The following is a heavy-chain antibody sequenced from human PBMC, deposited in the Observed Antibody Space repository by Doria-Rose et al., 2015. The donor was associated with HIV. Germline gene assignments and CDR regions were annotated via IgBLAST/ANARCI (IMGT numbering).Heavy chain of an antibody. J-gene: IGHJ4*02. CDR2: IFSDDDR. Sequence: QITLKESGPVLVKPTETLTLTCTVSGVSLSSPGMGVSWIRQPPGKALEWLANIFSDDDRSYKTALKSRLTISRGSSKSHVVLTMTDMDPVDTATYYCARIKSSGWYHKYYFDFWGQGTLVIVSA. D-gene: IGHD6-13*01. CDR1: GVSLSSPGMG. CDR3: ARIKSSGWYHKYYFDF. V-gene: IGHV2-26*01.